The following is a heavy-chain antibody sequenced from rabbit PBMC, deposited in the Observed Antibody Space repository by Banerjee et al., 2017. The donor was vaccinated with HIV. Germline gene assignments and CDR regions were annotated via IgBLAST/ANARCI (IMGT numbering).Heavy chain of an antibody. CDR3: TRLELVAGVYYFSL. V-gene: IGHV1S45*01. J-gene: IGHJ4*01. D-gene: IGHD4-1*01. CDR2: IYAGSSGST. CDR1: GFSFSNNYW. Sequence: QEQLVESGGGLVKPEGSLTLTCTASGFSFSNNYWICWVRQAPGKGLEWIACIYAGSSGSTYYASWAKGRFTISKSSSTVTLKMTSLTAADTATYFCTRLELVAGVYYFSLWGPGTLVTVS.